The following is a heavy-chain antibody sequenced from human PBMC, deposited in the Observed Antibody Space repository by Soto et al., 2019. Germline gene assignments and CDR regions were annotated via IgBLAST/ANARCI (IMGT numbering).Heavy chain of an antibody. J-gene: IGHJ4*02. V-gene: IGHV1-3*04. CDR3: ARESPADTFDY. CDR2: INTGNGNT. CDR1: GCTFTSYA. Sequence: ASVKVSCKASGCTFTSYAMHWVRQAPGQSLEWMAWINTGNGNTKYSEKFQGRVTVTRDTSASTAYMELSSLRSEDTAVYYCARESPADTFDYWGQGTLVTVSS.